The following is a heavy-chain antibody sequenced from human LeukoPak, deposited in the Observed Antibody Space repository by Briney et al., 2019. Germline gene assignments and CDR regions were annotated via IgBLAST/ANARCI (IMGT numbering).Heavy chain of an antibody. J-gene: IGHJ4*02. V-gene: IGHV3-23*01. CDR1: GLTFSSYA. CDR2: ISGSGGST. CDR3: AKMEWLVQDFEY. D-gene: IGHD6-19*01. Sequence: GGSLRLSCAASGLTFSSYAMSWVRQAPGKGLEWVSAISGSGGSTYYADSVKGRFTISRDNSKNTLYLQMNSLRAEDTAVYYCAKMEWLVQDFEYWGQGTLVTVSS.